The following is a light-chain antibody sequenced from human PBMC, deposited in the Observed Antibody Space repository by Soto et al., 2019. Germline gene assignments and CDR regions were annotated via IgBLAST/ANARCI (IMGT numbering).Light chain of an antibody. CDR1: SSNIGAGYD. CDR3: QSYDSSLSGSV. V-gene: IGLV1-40*01. CDR2: GXX. J-gene: IGLJ3*02. Sequence: QSVLTQPPSVSGAPGQRVTISCTGSSSNIGAGYDVHWYQQLPGTAPNRLIYGXXXXXXXXXXXXXGSKSGTSASLAITGLXXXXXXXYYCQSYDSSLSGSVFGGGTKLTVL.